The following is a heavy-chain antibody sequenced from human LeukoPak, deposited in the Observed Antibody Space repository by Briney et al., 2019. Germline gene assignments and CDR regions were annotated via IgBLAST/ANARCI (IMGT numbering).Heavy chain of an antibody. D-gene: IGHD3-22*01. CDR3: ARDLAKIPNYYDSSGYYYPQYYYYGMDV. Sequence: ASVKVSCKASGYTFTGYYMHWVRQAPGQGLEWMGWINPNSGGTNYAQKFQGRVTMTRDTSISTAYMELSRLRSEDTAVYYCARDLAKIPNYYDSSGYYYPQYYYYGMDVWGQGTTVTVSS. CDR2: INPNSGGT. CDR1: GYTFTGYY. J-gene: IGHJ6*02. V-gene: IGHV1-2*02.